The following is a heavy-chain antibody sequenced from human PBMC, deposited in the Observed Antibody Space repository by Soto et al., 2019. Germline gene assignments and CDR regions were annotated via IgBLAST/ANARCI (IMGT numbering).Heavy chain of an antibody. CDR3: AKDRVVWFGELLEWDY. CDR2: ISGSGGST. J-gene: IGHJ4*02. CDR1: GFTFSSYA. D-gene: IGHD3-10*01. V-gene: IGHV3-23*01. Sequence: GGSLRLSCAASGFTFSSYAMSWVRQAPGKGLEWVSAISGSGGSTYYADSVKGRFTISRDNSKNTLYLQMNSLRAEDTAVYYCAKDRVVWFGELLEWDYCGQGTLVSVSS.